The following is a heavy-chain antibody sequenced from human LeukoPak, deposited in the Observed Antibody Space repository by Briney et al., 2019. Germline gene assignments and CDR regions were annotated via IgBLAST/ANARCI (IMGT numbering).Heavy chain of an antibody. CDR1: GGTFSSYA. Sequence: SVKVSCKASGGTFSSYAISWVRQAPGQGLEWMGGIIPIFGTANYAQKFQGRVTIAADESTSTAYMELSSLRSEDTAVYYCARGGGSSWYFGILTFDYWGQGTLVTVSS. CDR2: IIPIFGTA. V-gene: IGHV1-69*13. CDR3: ARGGGSSWYFGILTFDY. J-gene: IGHJ4*02. D-gene: IGHD6-13*01.